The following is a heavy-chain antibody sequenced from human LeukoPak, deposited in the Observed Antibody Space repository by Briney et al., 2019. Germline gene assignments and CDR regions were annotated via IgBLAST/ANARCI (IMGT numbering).Heavy chain of an antibody. CDR1: GFTFSDYS. V-gene: IGHV3-11*01. D-gene: IGHD1-1*01. J-gene: IGHJ4*02. Sequence: GGSLRPSCSASGFTFSDYSMSWIRQTPGQGLEWLSYISSGGDIIYYADSAKGRFTISRDNARNSLYLQINSRRLKNTAFNICAKNHPSRNDGSPLVDSWGRGNLVTVSS. CDR3: AKNHPSRNDGSPLVDS. CDR2: ISSGGDII.